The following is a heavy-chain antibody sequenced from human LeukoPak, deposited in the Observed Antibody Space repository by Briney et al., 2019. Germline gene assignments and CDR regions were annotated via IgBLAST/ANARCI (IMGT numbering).Heavy chain of an antibody. Sequence: ASETLSLTCTVSGGSISSYYWSWIRQPPGKGLEWIGYIYYSGSTNYNPSLKSRVTISVDTSKNQFSLKLSSVTAADTAVYYCARGPYYDSSGYYPNDYWGQGTLVTVSA. V-gene: IGHV4-59*01. CDR3: ARGPYYDSSGYYPNDY. CDR2: IYYSGST. CDR1: GGSISSYY. D-gene: IGHD3-22*01. J-gene: IGHJ4*02.